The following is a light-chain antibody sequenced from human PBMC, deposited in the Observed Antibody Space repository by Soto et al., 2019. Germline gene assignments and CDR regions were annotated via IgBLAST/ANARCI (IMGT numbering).Light chain of an antibody. CDR3: QQYSSYSFT. J-gene: IGKJ3*01. CDR1: QSISSW. Sequence: DIQMTQSPSTLSASVGDRVTITCRASQSISSWLAWYQQKPGKAPKLLIYKASSLESGVPSRFSGSGSGTEFTLTISSLQPDDFATYYCQQYSSYSFTFGPGTKVDMK. V-gene: IGKV1-5*03. CDR2: KAS.